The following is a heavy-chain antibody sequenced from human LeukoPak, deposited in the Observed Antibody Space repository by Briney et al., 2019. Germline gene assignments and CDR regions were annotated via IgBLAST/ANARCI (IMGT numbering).Heavy chain of an antibody. J-gene: IGHJ4*02. CDR1: GFTISSYW. D-gene: IGHD3-10*01. CDR3: ASDREYYYGSGSFDY. Sequence: GGSLRLSCAASGFTISSYWMSWVRQAPGKGLEWVADIKQDGSEKYYVDSVKGRFTISRDNAKNSLYLQMKSLRAEDTAVYYCASDREYYYGSGSFDYWGQGTLVTVSS. CDR2: IKQDGSEK. V-gene: IGHV3-7*04.